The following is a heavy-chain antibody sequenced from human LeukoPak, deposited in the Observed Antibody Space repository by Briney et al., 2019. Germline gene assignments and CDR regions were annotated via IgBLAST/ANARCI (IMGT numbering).Heavy chain of an antibody. CDR1: GFTFSSYS. CDR2: ISRSSGYI. D-gene: IGHD2-2*03. Sequence: GGSLRLSCVASGFTFSSYSMNWVRQAPGKGLEWVSSISRSSGYIYYADSLKGRFNISRDNAKKSLYLQMNSLRAEDTAVYYCARDCGGYCSSSSSPYGMDVWGQGTTVTVSS. J-gene: IGHJ6*02. V-gene: IGHV3-21*01. CDR3: ARDCGGYCSSSSSPYGMDV.